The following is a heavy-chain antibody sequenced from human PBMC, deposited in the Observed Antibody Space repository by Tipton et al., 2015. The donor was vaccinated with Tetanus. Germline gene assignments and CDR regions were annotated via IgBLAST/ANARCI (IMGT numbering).Heavy chain of an antibody. Sequence: QSGAEVKKPGASVKVSCKTSGYTFSSSGISWVRQAPGQGLEWMGWISAYNGNTNYAQKLQGRVTMTTDTSTSTAYMEMRSLRSDDTAVYYCARGASYGPDYYYGMDVWGQGTTVTVSS. CDR3: ARGASYGPDYYYGMDV. J-gene: IGHJ6*02. D-gene: IGHD5-18*01. V-gene: IGHV1-18*01. CDR2: ISAYNGNT. CDR1: GYTFSSSG.